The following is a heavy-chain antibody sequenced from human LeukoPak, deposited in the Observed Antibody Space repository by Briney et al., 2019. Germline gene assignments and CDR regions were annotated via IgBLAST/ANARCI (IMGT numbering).Heavy chain of an antibody. CDR3: ARAQFTIFGVVTEFDY. CDR2: IYYSGST. J-gene: IGHJ4*02. CDR1: GGSISSYY. D-gene: IGHD3-3*01. V-gene: IGHV4-59*01. Sequence: SETLSLTXTVSGGSISSYYWSWIRQPPGKGVEWIGYIYYSGSTNYNPSLKSRVTISVDTSKNQFSLKLSSVTAADTAVYYCARAQFTIFGVVTEFDYWGQGTLVTVSS.